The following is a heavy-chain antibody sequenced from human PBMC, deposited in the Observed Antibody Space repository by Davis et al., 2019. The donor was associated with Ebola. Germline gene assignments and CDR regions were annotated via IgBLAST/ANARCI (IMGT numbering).Heavy chain of an antibody. CDR3: ARDPGYSSSSFDY. J-gene: IGHJ4*02. Sequence: GESLKISCAASGFTFSSYGMHWVRQAPGKGLEWVAVISYDGSNKYYADSVKGRFTISRDNSKNTLYLQMNSLRAEDTAVYYCARDPGYSSSSFDYWGQGTLVTVSS. CDR1: GFTFSSYG. CDR2: ISYDGSNK. D-gene: IGHD6-6*01. V-gene: IGHV3-30*03.